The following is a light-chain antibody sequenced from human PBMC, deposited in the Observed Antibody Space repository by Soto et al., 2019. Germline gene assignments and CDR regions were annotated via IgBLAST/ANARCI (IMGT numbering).Light chain of an antibody. CDR3: SSYSSSSAYL. V-gene: IGLV2-14*01. CDR1: SSDVGGYHY. Sequence: QSVLTQPASVSGSPGQSITISCTGTSSDVGGYHYVSWYQLHPGKAPKLMIFEVSTRPSGVSYRFSGSKSGNTASLTISGLQAEDEADYFCSSYSSSSAYLFGTGTKVTVL. J-gene: IGLJ1*01. CDR2: EVS.